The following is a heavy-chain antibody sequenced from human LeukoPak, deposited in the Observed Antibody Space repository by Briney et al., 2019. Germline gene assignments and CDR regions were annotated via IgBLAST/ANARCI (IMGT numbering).Heavy chain of an antibody. V-gene: IGHV3-73*01. J-gene: IGHJ4*02. Sequence: GGSLRLSCAASGFTFSGSAMHWVRQASGKGLDWVGRIRSKANSYATAYAASVKGRFTISRDDSKNTAYLQMNSLKPEDTAVYYCTPSLYDILTGSDYWGQGTLVTVSS. CDR1: GFTFSGSA. CDR2: IRSKANSYAT. CDR3: TPSLYDILTGSDY. D-gene: IGHD3-9*01.